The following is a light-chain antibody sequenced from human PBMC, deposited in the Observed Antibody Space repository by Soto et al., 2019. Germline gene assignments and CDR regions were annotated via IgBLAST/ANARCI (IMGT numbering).Light chain of an antibody. CDR3: LQKYFYPFT. CDR2: AAS. V-gene: IGKV1-6*01. Sequence: AIQMTQSPSSLSASVGDRVTITCRASQGSRNDLDWFQQKPGKAPKLLIYAASNLQSGVPARFSGSGSGTDFTLTISSLQPEDFTTYYCLQKYFYPFTLGPGTKVDIK. CDR1: QGSRND. J-gene: IGKJ3*01.